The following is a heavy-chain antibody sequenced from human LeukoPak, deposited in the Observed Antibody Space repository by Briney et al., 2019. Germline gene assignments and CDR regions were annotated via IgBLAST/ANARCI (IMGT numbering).Heavy chain of an antibody. CDR3: ARVGNSGSYGDY. D-gene: IGHD1-26*01. Sequence: ASVKVSCKASGGTFSSYAISWVRQAPGQGLEWMGRIIPILGIANYAQKFQGRVTITADKSTSTAYMELSSLRSEDTAVYYCARVGNSGSYGDYWGQGTLVTVSS. V-gene: IGHV1-69*04. CDR1: GGTFSSYA. CDR2: IIPILGIA. J-gene: IGHJ4*02.